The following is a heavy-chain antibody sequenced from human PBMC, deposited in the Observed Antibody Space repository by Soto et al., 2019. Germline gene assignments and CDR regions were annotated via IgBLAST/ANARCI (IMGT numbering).Heavy chain of an antibody. Sequence: QVQLQQWGAGLLKPSETLSLTCAVYGGSFSGYYWSWIRQPPGKGLEWIGEINHSGSTNYNPSLKSRVTISVDTSKNQFSLKLSSVTAADTPEYYCARCSGGVIRTYYYYGMDVWGRGTTVTVSS. CDR2: INHSGST. V-gene: IGHV4-34*01. CDR3: ARCSGGVIRTYYYYGMDV. CDR1: GGSFSGYY. D-gene: IGHD3-10*01. J-gene: IGHJ6*02.